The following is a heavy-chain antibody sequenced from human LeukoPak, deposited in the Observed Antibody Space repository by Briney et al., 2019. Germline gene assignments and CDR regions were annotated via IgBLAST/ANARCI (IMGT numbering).Heavy chain of an antibody. CDR1: GGSISSYY. Sequence: SETLSLTCTVSGGSISSYYWSWIRQPPGKGLEWIGYIYYSGSTNYNPSLKSRVTISVDTSKNQFSLKLASVTAADTAVYYCARGYTSSSEPFDYWGQGTLVTVSS. CDR3: ARGYTSSSEPFDY. D-gene: IGHD6-6*01. V-gene: IGHV4-59*01. CDR2: IYYSGST. J-gene: IGHJ4*02.